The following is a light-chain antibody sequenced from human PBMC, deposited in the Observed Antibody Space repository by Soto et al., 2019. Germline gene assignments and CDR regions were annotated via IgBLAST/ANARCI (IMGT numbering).Light chain of an antibody. V-gene: IGLV2-8*01. CDR1: SSDVGGSNY. J-gene: IGLJ1*01. Sequence: QSVLTQPPSASGSPGQSVTIYCTGTSSDVGGSNYVSWYQQYPGKAPKLMIYEVTKRPSGVPDRFSGSKSGNTASLTVSGLQAEDEADYYCSSYAGSNFYVFGTGTKLTVL. CDR2: EVT. CDR3: SSYAGSNFYV.